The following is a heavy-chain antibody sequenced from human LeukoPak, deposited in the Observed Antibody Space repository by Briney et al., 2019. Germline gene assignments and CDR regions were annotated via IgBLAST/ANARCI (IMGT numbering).Heavy chain of an antibody. D-gene: IGHD1-26*01. V-gene: IGHV3-21*01. CDR2: ISSSSSYI. J-gene: IGHJ4*02. CDR3: VRDYDAVGAIPRY. CDR1: GFTFSSYS. Sequence: AGYLRLSCAASGFTFSSYSMNWVRQAPGKGLEWVSSISSSSSYIYYADSVKGRFTISRDNAKNSLYLQMNSLRAEDTAGYYCVRDYDAVGAIPRYWGQGTLVTVSS.